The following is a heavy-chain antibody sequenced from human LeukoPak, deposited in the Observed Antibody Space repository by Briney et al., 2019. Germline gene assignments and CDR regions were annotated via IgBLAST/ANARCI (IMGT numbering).Heavy chain of an antibody. CDR3: ASDLVGATY. V-gene: IGHV3-53*01. D-gene: IGHD1-26*01. J-gene: IGHJ4*02. CDR2: IYSGGST. Sequence: GGSLRLSCAASGFTFSSYAMSWVRQTPGKGLEWVSVIYSGGSTYYADSVKGRFTISRDNSKNTLYLQMNSLRAEDTAVYYCASDLVGATYWGQGTLVTVSS. CDR1: GFTFSSYA.